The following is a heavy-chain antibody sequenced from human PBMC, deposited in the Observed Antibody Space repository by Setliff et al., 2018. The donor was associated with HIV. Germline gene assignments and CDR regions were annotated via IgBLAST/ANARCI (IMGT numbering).Heavy chain of an antibody. Sequence: SETLSLTCTVSGETIRNGFYYWHWMRQPPGKGLEWIGSIYYSGSTHYKSSLKSRVTTSVDTSKNQFSLRLGSVTAADTAVYYWARGGGPDTNFDSWGRGTLVTVSS. J-gene: IGHJ4*02. CDR3: ARGGGPDTNFDS. CDR2: IYYSGST. V-gene: IGHV4-39*07. CDR1: GETIRNGFYY.